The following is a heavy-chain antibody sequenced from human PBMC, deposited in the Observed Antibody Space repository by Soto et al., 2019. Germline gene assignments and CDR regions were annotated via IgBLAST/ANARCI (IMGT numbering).Heavy chain of an antibody. Sequence: QVQLVQSGAEVKKPGSSVKVSCKASGGTFSSYSINWVRQCPGQVLEWMGEIIPIFGTANYAQKFQGRVTITADESTSTAYMELSSLRSEDTAVYYCARDGGRHSGGIDYWGQGTLVTVSS. D-gene: IGHD1-26*01. J-gene: IGHJ4*02. CDR3: ARDGGRHSGGIDY. CDR2: IIPIFGTA. CDR1: GGTFSSYS. V-gene: IGHV1-69*01.